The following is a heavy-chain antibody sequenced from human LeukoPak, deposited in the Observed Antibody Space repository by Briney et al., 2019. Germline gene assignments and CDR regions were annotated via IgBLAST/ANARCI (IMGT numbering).Heavy chain of an antibody. CDR3: ARVHGYSYGLGNANPDAFDI. J-gene: IGHJ3*02. Sequence: GASVKVSCKASGYTFTSYAMHWVRQAPGQRLEWMGWINTNTGNPTYAHGFTGRFVFSLDTSVSTAYLQISSLKAEDTAVYYCARVHGYSYGLGNANPDAFDIWGQGTMVTVSS. CDR2: INTNTGNP. CDR1: GYTFTSYA. V-gene: IGHV7-4-1*02. D-gene: IGHD5-18*01.